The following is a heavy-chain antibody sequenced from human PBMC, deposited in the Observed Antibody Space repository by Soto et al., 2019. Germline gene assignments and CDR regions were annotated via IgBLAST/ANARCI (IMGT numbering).Heavy chain of an antibody. D-gene: IGHD6-6*01. V-gene: IGHV1-2*02. Sequence: SVKVSCKASGYTFTGYYMHWVRQAPGQGLEWMGWINPNSGGTNYAQKFQGRVTMTRDTSISTAYMELSRLRSDDTAVYYCARDMRIAARPGGRDYWGQGTLVTVSS. CDR1: GYTFTGYY. CDR3: ARDMRIAARPGGRDY. J-gene: IGHJ4*02. CDR2: INPNSGGT.